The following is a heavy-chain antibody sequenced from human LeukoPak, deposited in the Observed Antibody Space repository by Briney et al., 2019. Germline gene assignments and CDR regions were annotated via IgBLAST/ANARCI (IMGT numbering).Heavy chain of an antibody. J-gene: IGHJ4*02. CDR2: ISSSSSYI. V-gene: IGHV3-21*01. CDR3: AKDYYDSSGDSGYFDY. Sequence: GGSLRLSCAASGFTFSSYSMNWVRQAPGKGLEWVSSISSSSSYIYYADSVEGRFTISRDNAKNSLYLQMNGLRAEDTAVYYCAKDYYDSSGDSGYFDYWGQGTLVTVSS. D-gene: IGHD3-22*01. CDR1: GFTFSSYS.